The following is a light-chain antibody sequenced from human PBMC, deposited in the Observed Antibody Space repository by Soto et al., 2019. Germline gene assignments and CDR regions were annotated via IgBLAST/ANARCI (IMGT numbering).Light chain of an antibody. CDR3: ASWDDSLYSPV. CDR1: SFNIGSNY. CDR2: NDA. Sequence: QAVVTQPPSASGTPGQRVTISWSGNSFNIGSNYVYWYLHLPGTAPKLLIYNDAQRPSGVPERFSGSKSGTSASLAISGLRSEDEADYYCASWDDSLYSPVFGGGTKLTVL. J-gene: IGLJ2*01. V-gene: IGLV1-47*02.